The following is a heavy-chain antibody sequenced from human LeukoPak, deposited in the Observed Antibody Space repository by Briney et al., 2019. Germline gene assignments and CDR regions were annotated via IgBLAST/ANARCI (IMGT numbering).Heavy chain of an antibody. D-gene: IGHD2-21*02. CDR2: INHSGST. Sequence: SETLSLTCAVYGGSFSGYYWSWIRQPPGKGLEWIGKINHSGSTNYNPSLKSRVTISVDTSKNQFSLKLSSVPAADTAVYYCARVVRDCGGDCYFDYWGQGTLVTVSS. V-gene: IGHV4-34*01. CDR1: GGSFSGYY. CDR3: ARVVRDCGGDCYFDY. J-gene: IGHJ4*02.